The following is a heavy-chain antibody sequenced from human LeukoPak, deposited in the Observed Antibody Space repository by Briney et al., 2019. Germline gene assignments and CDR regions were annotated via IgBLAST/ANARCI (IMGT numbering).Heavy chain of an antibody. Sequence: SGGSLRLSCAASGFTFSSYAMHWVRQAPGKGLEWVAVISYDGSNKYYADSVKGRFTISRDNSKNTLYLQMNSLRAEDTAVYYCARDRLMITFGGVIVNIKDYFDYWGQGTQVTVSS. CDR1: GFTFSSYA. CDR2: ISYDGSNK. CDR3: ARDRLMITFGGVIVNIKDYFDY. D-gene: IGHD3-16*02. J-gene: IGHJ4*02. V-gene: IGHV3-30*04.